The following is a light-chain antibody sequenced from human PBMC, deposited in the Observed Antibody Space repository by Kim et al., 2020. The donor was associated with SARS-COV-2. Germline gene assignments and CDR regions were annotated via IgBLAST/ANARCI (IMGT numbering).Light chain of an antibody. Sequence: QSVLTQPPSVSGVPGQRVTIPCTGSSSNIGAGYNVHWYQQVPGTAPKLLIYDNNNRPSGVPDRFSGSKSGTSASLAITGLQAEDEADYYCQSYDSRLSLVFGGGTKVTVL. V-gene: IGLV1-40*01. J-gene: IGLJ2*01. CDR1: SSNIGAGYN. CDR2: DNN. CDR3: QSYDSRLSLV.